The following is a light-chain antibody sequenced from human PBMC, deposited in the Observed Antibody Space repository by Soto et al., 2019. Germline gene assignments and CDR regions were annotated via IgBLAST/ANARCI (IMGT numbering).Light chain of an antibody. CDR2: DAS. Sequence: DIQMTQSPSTLSASVGERVSITCRASQSISTWLAWYQQKPGKAPKLLIYDASSLESGVPSRFSGSGSGTEFTLTISSLYPDDFASYYCQQYNSDWWTFGQGTKVEIK. CDR3: QQYNSDWWT. V-gene: IGKV1-5*01. J-gene: IGKJ1*01. CDR1: QSISTW.